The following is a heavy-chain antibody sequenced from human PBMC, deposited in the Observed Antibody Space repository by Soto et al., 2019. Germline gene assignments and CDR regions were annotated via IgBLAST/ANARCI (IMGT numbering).Heavy chain of an antibody. CDR2: IYYSGST. D-gene: IGHD3-16*01. CDR1: GGSISSYY. Sequence: SETLSLTCTVSGGSISSYYWSWIRQPPGKRLEWIGYIYYSGSTNYNPSLKSRVTISVDTSKNQFSLKLSSVTAADTAVYYCAGKIMSRGPHYYYYYMDVWGKGTTVTVSS. J-gene: IGHJ6*03. CDR3: AGKIMSRGPHYYYYYMDV. V-gene: IGHV4-59*08.